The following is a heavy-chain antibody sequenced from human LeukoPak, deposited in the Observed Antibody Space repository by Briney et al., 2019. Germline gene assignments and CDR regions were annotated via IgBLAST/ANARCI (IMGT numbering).Heavy chain of an antibody. J-gene: IGHJ1*01. D-gene: IGHD2-15*01. CDR3: AGRGHRYSRD. Sequence: SETLSLTCSVSGDSVSFGYWSWIRQPPGKGLEWIGYIYDSGITDYNSSPKSRLTISVDTPNNHLSVNLRSVTAADTAVSYCAGRGHRYSRDWGQGILVTVFS. V-gene: IGHV4-4*09. CDR2: IYDSGIT. CDR1: GDSVSFGY.